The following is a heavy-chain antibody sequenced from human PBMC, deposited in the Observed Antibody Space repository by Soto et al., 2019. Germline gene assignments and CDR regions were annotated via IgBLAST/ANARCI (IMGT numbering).Heavy chain of an antibody. J-gene: IGHJ4*02. CDR1: GYSFTSYW. CDR3: ARNRYCTNGVCYYFDY. Sequence: GESLKISCKGSGYSFTSYWIGWVRQMPGKGLEWMGIIYPGDSDTRYSPSFQGQVTISADKSISTAYLQWSSLKASDTAMYYCARNRYCTNGVCYYFDYWGQGTLVTVSS. D-gene: IGHD2-8*01. CDR2: IYPGDSDT. V-gene: IGHV5-51*01.